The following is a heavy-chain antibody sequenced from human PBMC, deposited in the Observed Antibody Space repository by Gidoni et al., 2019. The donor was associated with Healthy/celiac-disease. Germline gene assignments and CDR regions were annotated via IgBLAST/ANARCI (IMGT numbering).Heavy chain of an antibody. J-gene: IGHJ3*02. CDR3: AREGYYDSSGYSAGVDAFDI. CDR2: ISSSSSYI. Sequence: EVQLLESGGGLVKPGGSLRLSCAASGFTSSSYRVNWVRPAPGKGLEWVSSISSSSSYIYYADSVKGRFTISRDNAKNSLYLQMNSLRAEDTAVYYCAREGYYDSSGYSAGVDAFDIWGQGTMVTVSS. V-gene: IGHV3-21*01. CDR1: GFTSSSYR. D-gene: IGHD3-22*01.